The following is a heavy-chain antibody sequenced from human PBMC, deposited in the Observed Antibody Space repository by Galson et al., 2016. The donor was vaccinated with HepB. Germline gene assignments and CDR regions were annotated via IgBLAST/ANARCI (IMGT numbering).Heavy chain of an antibody. J-gene: IGHJ4*02. CDR2: INGDGSET. CDR1: GFTFTSYW. V-gene: IGHV3-7*01. D-gene: IGHD6-19*01. Sequence: SLRLSCAASGFTFTSYWMTWVHQAPGKGLEWVANINGDGSETYYVDSLKGRFTMSRDNSKNTVYLQMNSLRAEDTAVYYCAAAVVPGTLIPDYWGQGTLVTVSS. CDR3: AAAVVPGTLIPDY.